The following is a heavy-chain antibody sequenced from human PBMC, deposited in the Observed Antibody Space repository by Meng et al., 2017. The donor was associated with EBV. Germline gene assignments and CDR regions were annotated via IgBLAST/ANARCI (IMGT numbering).Heavy chain of an antibody. CDR3: ARDGRLYDTPSPFDY. Sequence: HVQLVQSGADGKKPGAPVKVSCKASGYTFTSYGISWVRQAPGQGLEWMGWISAYNGNTNYAQKLQGRVTMTTDTSTSTAYMELRSLRSDDTAVYYCARDGRLYDTPSPFDYWGQGTLVTVSS. CDR1: GYTFTSYG. CDR2: ISAYNGNT. V-gene: IGHV1-18*01. D-gene: IGHD3-22*01. J-gene: IGHJ4*02.